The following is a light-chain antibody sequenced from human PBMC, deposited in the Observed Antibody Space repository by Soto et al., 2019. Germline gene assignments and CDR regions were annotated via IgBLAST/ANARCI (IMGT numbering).Light chain of an antibody. Sequence: EIVMTQSPVTLSVSPGERATLSCRASQSVGTTLAWYQQKPGQAPRLLIYGTSIRATGIPARFGGSGSGTEFTLTISSLQSEDFAVYYCHQYNKWPPGTFGQGTKVEIK. CDR1: QSVGTT. V-gene: IGKV3-15*01. CDR2: GTS. CDR3: HQYNKWPPGT. J-gene: IGKJ1*01.